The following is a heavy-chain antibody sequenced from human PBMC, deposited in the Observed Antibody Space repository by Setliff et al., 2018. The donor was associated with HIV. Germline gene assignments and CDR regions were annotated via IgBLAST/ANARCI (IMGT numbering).Heavy chain of an antibody. CDR2: ISGHNDFI. CDR1: GFPFSNYA. D-gene: IGHD1-26*01. CDR3: ATDRGLRGMLLSSKELGFYCMDV. V-gene: IGHV3-48*01. Sequence: AGESLKISCAASGFPFSNYAMSWVRQAPGKGLEWISFISGHNDFIYYADSVKGRFSISRDNAKSSLYLQMNSLRADDTAVYYCATDRGLRGMLLSSKELGFYCMDVWGKGTTVTVSS. J-gene: IGHJ6*03.